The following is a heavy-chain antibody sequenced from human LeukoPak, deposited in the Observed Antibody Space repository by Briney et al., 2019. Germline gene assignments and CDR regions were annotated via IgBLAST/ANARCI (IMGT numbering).Heavy chain of an antibody. V-gene: IGHV3-30*18. Sequence: GGSLRLSCAASGITFSSYGMHWVRQAPGKGLEWVAVISYDGSSKYYADSVKGRFTISRDNSKNTLYLQMNSLRAEDTAVYYCANEPYCSSTSCYAYWGQGTLVTVSS. CDR2: ISYDGSSK. CDR3: ANEPYCSSTSCYAY. D-gene: IGHD2-2*01. J-gene: IGHJ4*02. CDR1: GITFSSYG.